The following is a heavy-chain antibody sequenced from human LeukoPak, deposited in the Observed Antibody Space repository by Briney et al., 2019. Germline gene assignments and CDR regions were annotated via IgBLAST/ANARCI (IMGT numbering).Heavy chain of an antibody. J-gene: IGHJ6*02. CDR2: INHSGLT. D-gene: IGHD6-6*01. V-gene: IGHV4-34*01. Sequence: SETLSLTCAVYGGSFSGYYWSWIRQPPGKRLEWIGEINHSGLTNYSPSVKSRVTISVDTSKNQFSLKLSSVTAADTAVYYCAREKQLVRYYYYYYGMDVWGQGTTVTVSS. CDR1: GGSFSGYY. CDR3: AREKQLVRYYYYYYGMDV.